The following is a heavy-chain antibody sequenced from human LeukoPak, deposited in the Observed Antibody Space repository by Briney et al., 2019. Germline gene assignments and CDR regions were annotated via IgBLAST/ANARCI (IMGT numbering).Heavy chain of an antibody. J-gene: IGHJ5*02. V-gene: IGHV4-39*01. CDR1: GGSVSSDYYY. Sequence: SETLSLTCTVSGGSVSSDYYYWGWIRQPPGKGLEWIGSIYNSGSTYYNPSLKNRITISVDTSKNQFSLKLSSVTTADTAVYYCARHGRNCSGGSCSRFDPWGQGTLVTVSS. CDR3: ARHGRNCSGGSCSRFDP. CDR2: IYNSGST. D-gene: IGHD2-15*01.